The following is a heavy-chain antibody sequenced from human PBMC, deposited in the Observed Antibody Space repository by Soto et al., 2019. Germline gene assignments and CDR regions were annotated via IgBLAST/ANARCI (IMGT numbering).Heavy chain of an antibody. Sequence: ETLSLTCSVSVGSFSDNTYYWSWIRQPPGKRLEWIGYVYYSGTTNYNPSLKSRVTISVDLSKNRFSLRLSSVTTADTALYYCARTTAVPNTLRSRYFFDYWGQGTLVTVPS. V-gene: IGHV4-61*01. D-gene: IGHD4-17*01. CDR3: ARTTAVPNTLRSRYFFDY. CDR2: VYYSGTT. J-gene: IGHJ4*02. CDR1: VGSFSDNTYY.